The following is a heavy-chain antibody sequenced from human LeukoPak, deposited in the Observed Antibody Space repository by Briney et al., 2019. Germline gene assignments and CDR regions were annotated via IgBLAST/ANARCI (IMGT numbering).Heavy chain of an antibody. Sequence: GASVKVSCKASGGTFSSYAISWVRQAPGQGLEWMGGIIPIFGTANYAQKFQGRVTITADESTSTAYMELSSLRSEDTAVYYCARCSRFGELGDYWGQGTLVTVSS. CDR1: GGTFSSYA. J-gene: IGHJ4*02. V-gene: IGHV1-69*13. CDR3: ARCSRFGELGDY. CDR2: IIPIFGTA. D-gene: IGHD3-10*01.